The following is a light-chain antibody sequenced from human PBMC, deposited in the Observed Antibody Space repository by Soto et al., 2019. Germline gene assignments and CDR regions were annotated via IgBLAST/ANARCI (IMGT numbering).Light chain of an antibody. Sequence: ETVLTQSPCTLSLSPGERATLSCRASQTVSSNYLAWYQQKPGQAPRLLIYGASSRAPGIPDRFSGSGSGTDFTLTITRLEPEDFAVYYCQQYGSSPRTFGQGTKLEI. CDR1: QTVSSNY. V-gene: IGKV3-20*01. CDR2: GAS. J-gene: IGKJ2*01. CDR3: QQYGSSPRT.